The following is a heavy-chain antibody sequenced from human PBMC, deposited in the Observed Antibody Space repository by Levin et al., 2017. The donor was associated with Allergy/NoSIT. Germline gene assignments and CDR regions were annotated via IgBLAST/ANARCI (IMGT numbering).Heavy chain of an antibody. Sequence: PGGSLRLSCAGSGFIFSRDSMNWVRQAPGKGLEWVSYISNGGVTIHYADSVWGRFTVSRDDAKSSLYLQMNNLRVDDTAMYYCARGAELDPWGQGTLVIVSS. CDR2: ISNGGVTI. CDR1: GFIFSRDS. CDR3: ARGAELDP. V-gene: IGHV3-48*01. J-gene: IGHJ5*02.